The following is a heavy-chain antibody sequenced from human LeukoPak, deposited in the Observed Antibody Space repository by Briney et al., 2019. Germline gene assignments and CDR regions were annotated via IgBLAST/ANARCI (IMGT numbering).Heavy chain of an antibody. V-gene: IGHV1-69*13. CDR2: IIPIFDTA. Sequence: ASVKVSCKASGGTFSSYAISWVRQAPGQGLEWMGGIIPIFDTADYAQNFQGRVTITADESTSTAYMELSRLRSEDTAVYYCRYCSSASCYNDAFDIWGQGTWSPSL. CDR1: GGTFSSYA. CDR3: RYCSSASCYNDAFDI. D-gene: IGHD2-2*02. J-gene: IGHJ3*02.